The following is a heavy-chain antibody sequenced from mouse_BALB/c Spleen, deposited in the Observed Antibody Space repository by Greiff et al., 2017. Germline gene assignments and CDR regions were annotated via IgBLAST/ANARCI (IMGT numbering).Heavy chain of an antibody. D-gene: IGHD2-10*02. J-gene: IGHJ4*01. V-gene: IGHV2-9*02. CDR2: IWAGGST. CDR3: AREYGNPWYAMDY. CDR1: GFSLTSYG. Sequence: VKVVESGPGLVAPSQSLSITCTVSGFSLTSYGVHWVRQPPGKGLEWLGVIWAGGSTNYNSALMSRLSISKDNSKSQVFLKMNSLQTDDTAMYYCAREYGNPWYAMDYWGQGTSVTVSS.